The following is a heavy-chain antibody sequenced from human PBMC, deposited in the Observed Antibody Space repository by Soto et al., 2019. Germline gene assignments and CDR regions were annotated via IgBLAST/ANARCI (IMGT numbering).Heavy chain of an antibody. CDR2: IHSSGST. CDR3: ARDQGVAAAGITWFDP. Sequence: SETLSLTCTVSGASMNSYHWSWIRQPAGKGLEWIGHIHSSGSTNYNPSLKSRVTMSVDTSKNQFSLRLMSLTAADTAVYYCARDQGVAAAGITWFDPWGQGSLVTVSS. V-gene: IGHV4-4*07. CDR1: GASMNSYH. D-gene: IGHD6-13*01. J-gene: IGHJ5*02.